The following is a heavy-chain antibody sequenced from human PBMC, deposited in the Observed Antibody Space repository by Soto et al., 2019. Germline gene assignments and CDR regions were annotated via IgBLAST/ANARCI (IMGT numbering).Heavy chain of an antibody. Sequence: QVQLVQSGAEVKKPGASVKVSCKASGYTFTSYAMHWVRQAPGQRLEWMGWINAGNGNTKYSQKFQGRVTITRDTSASTAYMEMSSLSSEDRAGYSCATSGGYCYVDYGSQCTLVPISS. CDR1: GYTFTSYA. J-gene: IGHJ4*02. V-gene: IGHV1-3*01. D-gene: IGHD2-21*01. CDR3: ATSGGYCYVDY. CDR2: INAGNGNT.